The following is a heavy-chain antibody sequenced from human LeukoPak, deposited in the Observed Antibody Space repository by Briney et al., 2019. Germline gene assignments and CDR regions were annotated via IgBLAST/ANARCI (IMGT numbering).Heavy chain of an antibody. V-gene: IGHV1-24*01. CDR2: FDPEDGET. J-gene: IGHJ4*02. CDR3: ATGRSDVQVPIFDY. Sequence: WESLRLSCAASGCTFSSYAMSWVRQAPGKGLEWMGGFDPEDGETIYAQKFQGRVSMTEDTSKDTAYMELSSLRSEDTSVYDCATGRSDVQVPIFDYWGQGTLVTVSS. CDR1: GCTFSSYA. D-gene: IGHD6-6*01.